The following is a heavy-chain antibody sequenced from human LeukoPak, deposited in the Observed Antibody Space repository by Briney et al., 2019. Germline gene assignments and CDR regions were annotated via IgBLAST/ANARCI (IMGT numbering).Heavy chain of an antibody. J-gene: IGHJ3*02. V-gene: IGHV4-59*08. CDR2: TSYSRTT. D-gene: IGHD6-19*01. Sequence: ASETLSLICAVSGGSMTGQYWNWIRQTPGMRLEWIGYTSYSRTTIYNSYFKGRATMSIDTSKNQLYLNLTSVTATDTAVYYCAKLGHSDGWYLGAFDIWGQGTTVIVSS. CDR3: AKLGHSDGWYLGAFDI. CDR1: GGSMTGQY.